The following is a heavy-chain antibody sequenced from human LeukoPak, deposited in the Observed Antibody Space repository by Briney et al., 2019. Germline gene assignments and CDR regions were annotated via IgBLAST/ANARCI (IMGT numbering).Heavy chain of an antibody. D-gene: IGHD6-6*01. V-gene: IGHV4-34*01. Sequence: EPSETLSLTCAVYGGSFSGYYWSWIRQPPGKGLEWIGEINHSGSTNYNPSLKSRVTISVDTSKNQFSLKLSSVTAADTAVYYCARRSIAARYYWFDPWGQGTLVTVSS. CDR1: GGSFSGYY. CDR2: INHSGST. J-gene: IGHJ5*02. CDR3: ARRSIAARYYWFDP.